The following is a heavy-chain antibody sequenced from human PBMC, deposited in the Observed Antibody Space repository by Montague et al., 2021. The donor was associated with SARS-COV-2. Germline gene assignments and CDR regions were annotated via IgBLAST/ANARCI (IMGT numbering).Heavy chain of an antibody. CDR1: GFTFSSYG. CDR3: ARELLVTGDIDY. J-gene: IGHJ4*02. V-gene: IGHV3-33*01. D-gene: IGHD7-27*01. CDR2: IWYDGSNK. Sequence: SLRLSCAASGFTFSSYGMHWVRQVPGKGLEWVAVIWYDGSNKYYADSVKGRFTISRDNSKNTLYLQMNSLRAEDTAVYYCARELLVTGDIDYWGQGTLVTVSS.